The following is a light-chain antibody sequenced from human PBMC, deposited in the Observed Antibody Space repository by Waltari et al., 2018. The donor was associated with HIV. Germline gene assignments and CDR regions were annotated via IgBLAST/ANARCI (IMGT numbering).Light chain of an antibody. CDR3: SSYTNNNTLI. CDR2: DVT. J-gene: IGLJ2*01. Sequence: QSALTQPASVSGSPGQSITISCTGASNDIFNYNYVSWYQQHPDKAPKLIIYDVTSRPSGVSNRFSASKSGNTASLTISGLQADDEADYYCSSYTNNNTLIFGGGTKLTVL. CDR1: SNDIFNYNY. V-gene: IGLV2-14*03.